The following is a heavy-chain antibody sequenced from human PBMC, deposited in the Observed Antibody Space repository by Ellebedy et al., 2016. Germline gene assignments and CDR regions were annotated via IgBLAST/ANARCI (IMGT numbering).Heavy chain of an antibody. D-gene: IGHD3-10*01. CDR3: ARLGRGYFDN. Sequence: GGSLRLSXAASEFTFRGYWMSWVRQAPGKGLEWVANIKEDGSEKYYVDSVKGRFTISRDNAKNSLHLQMNSLRGEDTAVYYCARLGRGYFDNWGQGTLVTVSS. CDR2: IKEDGSEK. J-gene: IGHJ4*02. V-gene: IGHV3-7*01. CDR1: EFTFRGYW.